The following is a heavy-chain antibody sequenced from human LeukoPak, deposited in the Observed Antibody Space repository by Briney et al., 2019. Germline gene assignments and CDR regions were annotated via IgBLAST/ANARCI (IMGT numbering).Heavy chain of an antibody. D-gene: IGHD6-19*01. V-gene: IGHV4-4*07. Sequence: PSETLSLTCTVSGGSISSYYWSWIRQPAGKGMEWIGRIYTSGSTNYNPSLKSPVTMSVDTSKNQFSLKLSSVTAADTAVYYCARDSGHLSGWSYSYFDYWGQGTLVTVSS. CDR1: GGSISSYY. CDR3: ARDSGHLSGWSYSYFDY. CDR2: IYTSGST. J-gene: IGHJ4*02.